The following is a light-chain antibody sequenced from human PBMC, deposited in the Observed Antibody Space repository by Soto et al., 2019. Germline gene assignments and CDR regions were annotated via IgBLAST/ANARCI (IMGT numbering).Light chain of an antibody. CDR3: SSYTSSSPLI. J-gene: IGLJ2*01. V-gene: IGLV2-14*01. CDR2: DVG. CDR1: SSDVGCYNY. Sequence: QSALTQPASVSGSPGQSITISCTGTSSDVGCYNYVSWYQQHPGRAPKLMIYDVGNRPSGVSNRFSGSKSGNAASLTISGLQAEDEADYYCSSYTSSSPLIFGGGTKLTVL.